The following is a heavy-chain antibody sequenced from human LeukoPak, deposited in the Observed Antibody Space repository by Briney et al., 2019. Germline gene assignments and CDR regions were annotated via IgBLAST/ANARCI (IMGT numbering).Heavy chain of an antibody. J-gene: IGHJ5*02. CDR3: ARNRIRVGRNWFDP. CDR1: GFTFSRFG. V-gene: IGHV3-30*03. CDR2: ISHDGSNQ. D-gene: IGHD3-3*02. Sequence: GGSLRLSCAASGFTFSRFGIHWVRQAPGKGLEWVALISHDGSNQYYGASVKGRFTISRDNSKNTLYLQMDSLRVEDTAVYYCARNRIRVGRNWFDPWGQGTLVTVSS.